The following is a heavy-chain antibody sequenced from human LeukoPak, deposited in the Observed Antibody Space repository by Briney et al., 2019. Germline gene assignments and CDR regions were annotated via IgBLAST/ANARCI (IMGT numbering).Heavy chain of an antibody. CDR2: ISWDGGST. V-gene: IGHV3-43*01. D-gene: IGHD2-21*02. J-gene: IGHJ4*02. Sequence: GGSLRLSCAASGFTFDDYTMHWVRQAPGKGLEWVSLISWDGGSTYYADSVKGRFTISRDNSKNSLYLQMNSLRTEDTALYYCAKDISPNCGGDCYSVAFDYWGQGTLVTVSS. CDR1: GFTFDDYT. CDR3: AKDISPNCGGDCYSVAFDY.